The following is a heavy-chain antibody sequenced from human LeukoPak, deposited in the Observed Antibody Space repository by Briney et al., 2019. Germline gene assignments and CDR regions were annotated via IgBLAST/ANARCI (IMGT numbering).Heavy chain of an antibody. J-gene: IGHJ4*02. V-gene: IGHV3-23*01. Sequence: GGSLRLSCAASGFAFSSYAMSWVRQAPGKGLEWVSGIDAGGHNTYYADSVKGRFTISRDSFKNTLYLQINSLGVDDTAVYYCAREQWLIGYYFDYWGQGTLVTVS. CDR1: GFAFSSYA. CDR3: AREQWLIGYYFDY. CDR2: IDAGGHNT. D-gene: IGHD6-19*01.